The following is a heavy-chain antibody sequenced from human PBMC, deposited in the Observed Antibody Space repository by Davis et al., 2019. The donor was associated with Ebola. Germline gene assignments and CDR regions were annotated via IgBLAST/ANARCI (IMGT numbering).Heavy chain of an antibody. Sequence: GGSLRLSCAASGFTVSSNYMSWVRQAPGKGLEWVSVIYIGGSTYYADSVKGRFTISRDTAKNSLYLQMNTLRAEDTAVYYCAGVYYDSSGYYWAFDYWGQGTLVTVSS. CDR1: GFTVSSNY. CDR3: AGVYYDSSGYYWAFDY. J-gene: IGHJ4*02. D-gene: IGHD3-22*01. CDR2: IYIGGST. V-gene: IGHV3-66*01.